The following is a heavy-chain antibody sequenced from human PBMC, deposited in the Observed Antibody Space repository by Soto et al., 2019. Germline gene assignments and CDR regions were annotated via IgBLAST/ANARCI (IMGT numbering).Heavy chain of an antibody. CDR3: ARDGYCSSTSCSEYYYYGMDV. Sequence: GGSLRLSCAASGFTFSSYWMSWVRQAPGKGLEWVANIKQDGSEKYYVDSVKGRFTISRDNAKNSLYLQMNSLRAEDTAVYYCARDGYCSSTSCSEYYYYGMDVWGQGTTVTVSS. J-gene: IGHJ6*02. CDR2: IKQDGSEK. CDR1: GFTFSSYW. V-gene: IGHV3-7*05. D-gene: IGHD2-2*03.